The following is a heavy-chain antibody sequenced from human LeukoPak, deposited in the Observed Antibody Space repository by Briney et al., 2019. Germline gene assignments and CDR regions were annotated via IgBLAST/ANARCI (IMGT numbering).Heavy chain of an antibody. V-gene: IGHV3-23*01. CDR1: GFTFSSYA. D-gene: IGHD4-17*01. CDR3: AKERNDYGDYVVNYNWFDP. J-gene: IGHJ5*02. CDR2: ISGSGGST. Sequence: PGGSLRLSCAASGFTFSSYAMSWVRQAPGKGLEWVSAISGSGGSTHYADSVKGRFTISRDNSKNTLYLQMNSLRAEDTAVYYCAKERNDYGDYVVNYNWFDPWGQGTLVTVSS.